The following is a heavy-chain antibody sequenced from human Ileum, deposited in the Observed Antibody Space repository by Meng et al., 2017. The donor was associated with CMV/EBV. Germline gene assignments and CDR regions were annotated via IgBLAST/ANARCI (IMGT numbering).Heavy chain of an antibody. V-gene: IGHV4-59*12. CDR2: IYYSGST. J-gene: IGHJ5*02. D-gene: IGHD1-26*01. CDR3: ARGGGATTPRWFDP. Sequence: SETLSLTCTVSGGSISSYYWSWIRQPPGKGLEWIGYIYYSGSTNYNPSLKSRVTISVDTSKNQFSLKLSSVSAADTAVYYCARGGGATTPRWFDPWGQGTPVTVSS. CDR1: GGSISSYY.